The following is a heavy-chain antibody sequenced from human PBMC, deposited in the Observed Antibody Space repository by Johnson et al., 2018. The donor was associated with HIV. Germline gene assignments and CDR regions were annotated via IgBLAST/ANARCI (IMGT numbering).Heavy chain of an antibody. V-gene: IGHV3-9*01. J-gene: IGHJ3*02. Sequence: VQLVESGGGLIQPGGSLRLSCAASGFTVSSNYMSWVRQVPGKGLEWVSGISWNSGSIGYADSVKGRFTISRDNAKNSLYLQMNSLRAEDTAVYYCARPGGANYNFWSGYYDAFDIWGQGTMVTVSS. CDR2: ISWNSGSI. D-gene: IGHD3-3*01. CDR3: ARPGGANYNFWSGYYDAFDI. CDR1: GFTVSSNY.